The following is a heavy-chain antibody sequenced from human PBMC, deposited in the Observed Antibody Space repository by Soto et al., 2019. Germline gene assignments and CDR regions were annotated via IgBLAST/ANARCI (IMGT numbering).Heavy chain of an antibody. J-gene: IGHJ4*02. Sequence: QVQLVESGGGVVQPGRSLRLSCAASGFTFSNYGMHWVRQAPGKGLEWVTVISYDGSNKYYADSMKGRFTISRDNSKNTLYLPMDSLRAEDTAVYYCAKEDYDILTGYRFDYWGQGTLVTVSS. D-gene: IGHD3-9*01. CDR3: AKEDYDILTGYRFDY. CDR1: GFTFSNYG. CDR2: ISYDGSNK. V-gene: IGHV3-30*18.